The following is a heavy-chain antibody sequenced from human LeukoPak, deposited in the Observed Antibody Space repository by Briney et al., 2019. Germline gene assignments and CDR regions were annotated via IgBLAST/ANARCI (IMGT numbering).Heavy chain of an antibody. J-gene: IGHJ4*02. CDR3: ARYYDSSGYSFDY. V-gene: IGHV4-39*01. CDR1: GGSISSSSYY. Sequence: SETLSLTCTVSGGSISSSSYYWGWIRQPPGKGLEWIGSIYYSGSTYYNPSLKSRVTISVDTSKNQFSLKPSSVTAADTAVYYCARYYDSSGYSFDYWGQGTLVTVSS. CDR2: IYYSGST. D-gene: IGHD3-22*01.